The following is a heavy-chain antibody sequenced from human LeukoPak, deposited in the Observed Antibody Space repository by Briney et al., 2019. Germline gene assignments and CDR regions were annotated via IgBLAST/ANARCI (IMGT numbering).Heavy chain of an antibody. V-gene: IGHV3-48*01. CDR2: ISSSSSTI. CDR3: ECGYSYGYADY. Sequence: GGSLRLSCAASGFTFSSYSMSWVRQAPGKGLEWVSYISSSSSTIYYADPVKGRFTISRDNAKNSLYLQMNSLRAEDTAVYYCECGYSYGYADYWGQGTLVTVSS. J-gene: IGHJ4*02. CDR1: GFTFSSYS. D-gene: IGHD5-18*01.